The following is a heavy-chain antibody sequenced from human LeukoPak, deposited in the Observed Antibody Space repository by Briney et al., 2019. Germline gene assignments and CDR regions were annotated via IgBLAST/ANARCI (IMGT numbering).Heavy chain of an antibody. V-gene: IGHV3-53*01. D-gene: IGHD1-26*01. CDR1: GFTFSSNY. CDR3: ASIAPLYSGSYYGYFQH. J-gene: IGHJ1*01. CDR2: IYSGGST. Sequence: QPGGSLRLSCAASGFTFSSNYMSWVRQAPGKGLEWVAVIYSGGSTYYADSVKGRFTISRDNSKNTLYLQMNSLRAEDTAVYYCASIAPLYSGSYYGYFQHWGQGTLVTVSS.